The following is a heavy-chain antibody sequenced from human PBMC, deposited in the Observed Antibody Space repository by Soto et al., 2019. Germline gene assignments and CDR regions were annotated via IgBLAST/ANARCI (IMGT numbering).Heavy chain of an antibody. CDR3: ARVGMTMVRGVIRTTIREWYFDL. CDR1: GFTFSSYS. J-gene: IGHJ2*01. V-gene: IGHV3-48*01. CDR2: ISSSSSTI. Sequence: EVQLVESGGGLVQPGGSLRLSCAASGFTFSSYSMNWVRQAPGKGLEWVSYISSSSSTIYYADSVRGRFTISRANAKISLYLHMERTRAEDMAVYYCARVGMTMVRGVIRTTIREWYFDLLCCGPLVTVSS. D-gene: IGHD3-10*01.